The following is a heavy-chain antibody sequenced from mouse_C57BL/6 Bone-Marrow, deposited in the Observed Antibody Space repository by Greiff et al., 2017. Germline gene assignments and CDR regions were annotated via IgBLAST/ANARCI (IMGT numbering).Heavy chain of an antibody. D-gene: IGHD5-1-1*01. J-gene: IGHJ3*01. CDR2: VYPSNGGT. Sequence: EVQLVESGPVLVKPGPSVKISCKASGFTFTDYYLHWVKQSHGKILEWIGPVYPSNGGTSYNLKFKGKATLTVDTSSSSAYMELSSLTSEDSAVYYCARVRYLWGFAYWSQGTLVTVAA. CDR3: ARVRYLWGFAY. V-gene: IGHV1-36*01. CDR1: GFTFTDYY.